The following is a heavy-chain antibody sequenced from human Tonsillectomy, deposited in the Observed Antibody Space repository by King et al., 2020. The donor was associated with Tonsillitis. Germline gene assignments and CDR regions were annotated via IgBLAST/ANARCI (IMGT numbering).Heavy chain of an antibody. D-gene: IGHD3-22*01. CDR1: GGSISSYL. J-gene: IGHJ4*02. CDR3: ARDSYYDSSAFDY. CDR2: IYNSGST. Sequence: VQLQESGPGLVKPSETLSLTCTVSGGSISSYLWSWIRQPPGKGLEWIGYIYNSGSTNYNPSLKSRVTISVDTSKNQFSLRLRSVTAADTAVYYCARDSYYDSSAFDYWGQGTLVTVSS. V-gene: IGHV4-59*01.